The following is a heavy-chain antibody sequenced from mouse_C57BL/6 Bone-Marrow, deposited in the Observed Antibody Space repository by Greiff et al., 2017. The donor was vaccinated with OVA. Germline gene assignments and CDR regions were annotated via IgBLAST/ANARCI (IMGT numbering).Heavy chain of an antibody. CDR3: AFYYGSSYRYFDV. CDR2: SNPNYGTT. Sequence: VQLQQSGPELVKPGASVKISCKASGYSFTDYNMYWVKQSNGKSLEWIGVSNPNYGTTSYNQKFKGKATLTVDQSSSTAYMQLNSLTSEDSAVYYCAFYYGSSYRYFDVWGTGTTVTVSS. D-gene: IGHD1-1*01. CDR1: GYSFTDYN. J-gene: IGHJ1*03. V-gene: IGHV1-39*01.